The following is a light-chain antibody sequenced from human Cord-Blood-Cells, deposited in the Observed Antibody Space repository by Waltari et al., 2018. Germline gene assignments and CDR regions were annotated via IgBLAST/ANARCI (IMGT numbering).Light chain of an antibody. CDR1: SSDVGGYNY. Sequence: QSALTQPRSVSGSPGQSVTISCTGTSSDVGGYNYVSWYQQHPGKAPKLMIYDVSKRPSGVPDRFSGSKSGNTASRTISGLQAEEEADYYCCSYAGSYTYVFGTGTKVTVL. CDR3: CSYAGSYTYV. V-gene: IGLV2-11*01. CDR2: DVS. J-gene: IGLJ1*01.